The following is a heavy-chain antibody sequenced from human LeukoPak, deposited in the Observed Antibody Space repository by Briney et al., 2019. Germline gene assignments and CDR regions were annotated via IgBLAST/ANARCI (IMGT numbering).Heavy chain of an antibody. CDR3: ARVGVDYSGNIIKYYFDY. J-gene: IGHJ4*02. Sequence: PSETLSLTCTVSGGSISSYYWSWIRQPPGKGLEWIGYVYYSGTTNYNPSLKSRVIISVDTSKNQFSLKLSPVIAADTAVYYCARVGVDYSGNIIKYYFDYWGQGTLVTVSS. D-gene: IGHD4-23*01. V-gene: IGHV4-59*01. CDR1: GGSISSYY. CDR2: VYYSGTT.